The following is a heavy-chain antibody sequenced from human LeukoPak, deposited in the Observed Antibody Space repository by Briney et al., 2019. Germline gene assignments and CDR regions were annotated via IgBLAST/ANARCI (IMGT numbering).Heavy chain of an antibody. V-gene: IGHV4-30-4*01. D-gene: IGHD2-15*01. J-gene: IGHJ3*02. CDR1: GGSISSGDYY. CDR2: IYYSGST. Sequence: KSSQTLSLTCTVSGGSISSGDYYWSWIRQPPGKGLEWIGYIYYSGSTYYNPSLKSRVTISVDTSKNQFSLKLSSVTAADTAVYYCARGVVVVKAFDIWGQGTMVTVSS. CDR3: ARGVVVVKAFDI.